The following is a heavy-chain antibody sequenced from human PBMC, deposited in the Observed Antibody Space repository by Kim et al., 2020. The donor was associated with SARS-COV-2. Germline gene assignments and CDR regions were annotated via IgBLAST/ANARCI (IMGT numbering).Heavy chain of an antibody. V-gene: IGHV3-30-3*01. CDR2: ISYDGSNK. CDR1: GFTFSSYA. CDR3: ASPQGSGVYGMDV. J-gene: IGHJ6*02. D-gene: IGHD3-10*01. Sequence: GGSLRLSCAASGFTFSSYAMHWVRQAPGKGLEWVAVISYDGSNKYYADSVKGRFTISRDNSKNTLYLQMNSLRAEDTAVYYCASPQGSGVYGMDVWGQGTTVTVSS.